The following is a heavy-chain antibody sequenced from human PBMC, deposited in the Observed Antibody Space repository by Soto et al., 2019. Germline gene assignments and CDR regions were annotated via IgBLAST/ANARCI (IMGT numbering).Heavy chain of an antibody. J-gene: IGHJ4*02. CDR3: ANDRDCSGGSCYSTAY. V-gene: IGHV3-23*01. D-gene: IGHD2-15*01. Sequence: EVPLLESGGGLVQPGGSLRLSCAASGFTFSSYAMSWVRQAPGKGLEWVSAISGSGGSTYYADSVKGRFTISRDNSKNTLYLQMRSLRAEDTAVYYCANDRDCSGGSCYSTAYWGQGSLVTVSS. CDR1: GFTFSSYA. CDR2: ISGSGGST.